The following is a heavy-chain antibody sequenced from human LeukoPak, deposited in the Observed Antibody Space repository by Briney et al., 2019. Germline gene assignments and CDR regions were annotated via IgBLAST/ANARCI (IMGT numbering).Heavy chain of an antibody. CDR2: SNSDGSST. V-gene: IGHV3-74*03. CDR1: GFTFSNSW. CDR3: ARDPATLYYFGN. Sequence: GGSLRLSCAASGFTFSNSWMHWVRQAPGKGPVWVPRSNSDGSSTKYADSVKGRSTISRDNGKNTLYLQMDSLRIEDTAVYYCARDPATLYYFGNWGQGTLVTVSS. J-gene: IGHJ4*02. D-gene: IGHD5-24*01.